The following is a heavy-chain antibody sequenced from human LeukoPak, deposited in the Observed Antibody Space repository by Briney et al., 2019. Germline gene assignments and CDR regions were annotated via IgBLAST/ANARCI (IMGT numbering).Heavy chain of an antibody. J-gene: IGHJ4*02. D-gene: IGHD3-22*01. Sequence: TGRSLRLSCAASGFTFSSYTMNWVRQAPGKGLEWVSSISSSSSYIFYADSVKGRFTISRDNAKNSLYLQMNSLRAEDTAVYYCARDYYKNFDYWGQGTLVTVSS. CDR2: ISSSSSYI. V-gene: IGHV3-21*01. CDR1: GFTFSSYT. CDR3: ARDYYKNFDY.